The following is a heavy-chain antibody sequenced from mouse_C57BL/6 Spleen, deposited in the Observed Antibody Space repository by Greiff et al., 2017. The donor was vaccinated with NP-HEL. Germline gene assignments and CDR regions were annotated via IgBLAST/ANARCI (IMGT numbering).Heavy chain of an antibody. CDR3: ARSGGSSFYAMDY. J-gene: IGHJ4*01. CDR1: GYTFTSYW. D-gene: IGHD1-1*01. Sequence: VQLQQPGAELVRPGSSVKLSCKASGYTFTSYWMHWVKQRPIQGLEWIGNIDPSDSETHYNQKFKDKATLTVDKSSSTAYMQLSSLTSEDSAVYYCARSGGSSFYAMDYWGQGTSVTVSS. V-gene: IGHV1-52*01. CDR2: IDPSDSET.